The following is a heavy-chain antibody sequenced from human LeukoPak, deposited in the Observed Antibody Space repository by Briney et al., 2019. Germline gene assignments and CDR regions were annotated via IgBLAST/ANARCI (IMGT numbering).Heavy chain of an antibody. Sequence: GGSLRLSCAAAGFTFNKYWMSWVRQATGKGLECVAKIKEDGSEKHYVDSVKGRFTISRDNAKNSLYLQMNSLRAEDTAVYYCARGVAGTVHYFQHWGQGTLVTVSS. CDR2: IKEDGSEK. D-gene: IGHD6-19*01. CDR1: GFTFNKYW. V-gene: IGHV3-7*01. J-gene: IGHJ1*01. CDR3: ARGVAGTVHYFQH.